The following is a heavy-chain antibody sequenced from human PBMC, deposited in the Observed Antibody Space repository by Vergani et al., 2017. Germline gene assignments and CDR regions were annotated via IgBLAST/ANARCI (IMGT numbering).Heavy chain of an antibody. Sequence: QVQLVQSGAEVKKPGSSVKVSCKASGGTFSSYAISWVRQAPGQGLEWMGRIIPIFGTANYAQKFQGRVTITADESTSTAYMELSSLRSEDTAVYYCATAPTYCSSTSCYSYFDYWGQGTLVTVSS. CDR3: ATAPTYCSSTSCYSYFDY. CDR1: GGTFSSYA. CDR2: IIPIFGTA. J-gene: IGHJ4*02. D-gene: IGHD2-2*01. V-gene: IGHV1-69*18.